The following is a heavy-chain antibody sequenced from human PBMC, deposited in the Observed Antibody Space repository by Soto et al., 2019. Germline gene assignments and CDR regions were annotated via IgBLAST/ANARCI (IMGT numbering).Heavy chain of an antibody. CDR1: GFTFSNYE. CDR3: AKDLSIAVAGGTWDAFDI. Sequence: EVQLAESGGGLVQAGGSLRLSCAASGFTFSNYEMNWVRQAPGKGLEWVSYISSSGKTIYYADSVKGRFTISRDNAKNSLYLQMNSLRAEDTAVYYCAKDLSIAVAGGTWDAFDIWGQGTMVTVSS. CDR2: ISSSGKTI. D-gene: IGHD6-19*01. V-gene: IGHV3-48*03. J-gene: IGHJ3*02.